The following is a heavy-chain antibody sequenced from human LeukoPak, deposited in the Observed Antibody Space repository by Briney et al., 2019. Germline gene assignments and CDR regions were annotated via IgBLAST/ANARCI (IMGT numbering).Heavy chain of an antibody. J-gene: IGHJ3*02. CDR3: ARADYSYAFDI. V-gene: IGHV4-59*01. CDR1: GGSFSGYY. Sequence: SETLSLTCAVYGGSFSGYYWSWIRQPPGKGLEWIGYIYYSGSTNYNPSLKSRVTISVDTSKNQFSLKLSSVTAADTAVYYCARADYSYAFDIWGQGTMVTVSS. CDR2: IYYSGST. D-gene: IGHD4-11*01.